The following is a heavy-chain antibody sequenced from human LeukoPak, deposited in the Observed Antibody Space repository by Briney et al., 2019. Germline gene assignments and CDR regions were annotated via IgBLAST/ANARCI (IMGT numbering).Heavy chain of an antibody. Sequence: SETLSLTCAVYGGSFCGYYWSWIRQSPGKGLEWIGEINHSGSTNYNPSLKSRVTISVDTSKNQFSLKLSSVTAADTAVYYCARVQRWELLSAAYYFDYWGQGTLVTVSS. J-gene: IGHJ4*02. D-gene: IGHD1-26*01. CDR1: GGSFCGYY. CDR3: ARVQRWELLSAAYYFDY. V-gene: IGHV4-34*01. CDR2: INHSGST.